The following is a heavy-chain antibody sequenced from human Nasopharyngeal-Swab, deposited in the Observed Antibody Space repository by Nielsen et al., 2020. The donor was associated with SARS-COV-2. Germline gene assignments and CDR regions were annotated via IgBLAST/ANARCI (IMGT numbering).Heavy chain of an antibody. J-gene: IGHJ3*02. D-gene: IGHD3-16*02. CDR3: ARDQLRLGELSLNAEPDAFDI. V-gene: IGHV4-61*02. CDR1: GGSISSGSYY. Sequence: SETLSLTCTVSGGSISSGSYYWSWIRQPAGKGLEWIGRILTNGSTNYNPSLKSRITISVDTSKNQFSLRLSSVTAADTAVYYCARDQLRLGELSLNAEPDAFDIWGQGTMVTVSS. CDR2: ILTNGST.